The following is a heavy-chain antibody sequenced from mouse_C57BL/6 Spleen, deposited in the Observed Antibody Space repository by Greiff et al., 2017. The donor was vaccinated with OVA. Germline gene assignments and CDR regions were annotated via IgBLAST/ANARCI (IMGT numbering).Heavy chain of an antibody. CDR1: GFTFSSYT. D-gene: IGHD2-1*01. CDR2: ISGGGGNT. Sequence: EVQGVESGGGLVKPGGSLKLSCAASGFTFSSYTMSWVRQTPEKRLEWVATISGGGGNTYYPDSVKGRFTISRDNAKNTLYLQMSSLRSEDTALYYCARTPPLLPYYFDYWGQGTTLTVSS. V-gene: IGHV5-9*01. CDR3: ARTPPLLPYYFDY. J-gene: IGHJ2*01.